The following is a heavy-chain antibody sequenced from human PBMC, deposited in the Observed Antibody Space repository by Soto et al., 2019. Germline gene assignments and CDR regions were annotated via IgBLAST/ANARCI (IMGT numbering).Heavy chain of an antibody. Sequence: EVHLVESGGGLVQTGGSLRLSCAIFESTVSRDWMNSVRQAPGKGLEWVAHINQDGSEKYYVDSVKGRFTISRDNAKKSLYLQMNSLSPADTAMYYCSGGVGDAFWGQGTLVTVSS. V-gene: IGHV3-7*04. J-gene: IGHJ4*02. CDR3: SGGVGDAF. CDR2: INQDGSEK. D-gene: IGHD1-26*01. CDR1: ESTVSRDW.